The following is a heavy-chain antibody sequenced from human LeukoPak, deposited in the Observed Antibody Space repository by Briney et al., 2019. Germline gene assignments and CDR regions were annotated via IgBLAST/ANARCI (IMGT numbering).Heavy chain of an antibody. J-gene: IGHJ6*02. CDR1: GFTFSDYY. V-gene: IGHV3-11*01. D-gene: IGHD6-13*01. CDR3: ARVRGSSWINYNYYYGMDV. CDR2: ISSSGSSI. Sequence: PGGSLRLSCAASGFTFSDYYMSWIRQAPGKGLEWVSYISSSGSSIYYADSVKGRFTISRDNAKNSLYLQMNSLRAEDTAVYYCARVRGSSWINYNYYYGMDVWGRGTTVTVSS.